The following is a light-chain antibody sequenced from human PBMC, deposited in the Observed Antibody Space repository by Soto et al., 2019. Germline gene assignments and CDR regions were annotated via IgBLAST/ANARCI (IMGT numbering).Light chain of an antibody. V-gene: IGKV1-39*01. CDR3: QQSHRITYT. CDR1: HDIINY. Sequence: DIQMTQAPSSLSASLGDRFTISCRASHDIINYLNWYHQRPGEAPKLLISAASSLQDGVPSRFSGSGSGTDFTLSISGLRPEDIGTYYCQQSHRITYTFGPGTTVE. CDR2: AAS. J-gene: IGKJ2*01.